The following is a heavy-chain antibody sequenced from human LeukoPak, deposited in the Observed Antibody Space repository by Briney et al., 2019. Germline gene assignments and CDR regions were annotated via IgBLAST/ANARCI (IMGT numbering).Heavy chain of an antibody. Sequence: PSQTLSLTCAVSGGSISSGGYSWSWIRQPPGKGLEWIGYIYHSGSTYYNPSLKSRVTISVDRSKNQFSLKLSSVTAADTAVYYCARLNYYDSSGGAFDIWGQGTMVTVSS. V-gene: IGHV4-30-2*01. J-gene: IGHJ3*02. CDR3: ARLNYYDSSGGAFDI. D-gene: IGHD3-22*01. CDR2: IYHSGST. CDR1: GGSISSGGYS.